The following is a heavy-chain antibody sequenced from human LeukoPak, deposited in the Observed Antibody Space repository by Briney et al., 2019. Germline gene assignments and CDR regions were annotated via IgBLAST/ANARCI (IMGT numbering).Heavy chain of an antibody. CDR2: IYYSGST. CDR1: GGSISSSSYY. V-gene: IGHV4-39*07. J-gene: IGHJ4*02. D-gene: IGHD3-10*01. Sequence: PSETLSLTCTVSGGSISSSSYYWGWIRQPPGKGLEWIGGIYYSGSTYYNPSLKSRVTISVDTSKNQFSLKLSSVTAADTAVYYCAREILYGSGSQGDYWGQGTLVTVSS. CDR3: AREILYGSGSQGDY.